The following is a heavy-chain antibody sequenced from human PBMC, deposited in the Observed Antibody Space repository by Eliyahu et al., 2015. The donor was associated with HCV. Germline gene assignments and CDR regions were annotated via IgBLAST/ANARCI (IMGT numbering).Heavy chain of an antibody. Sequence: SPSFQGHVTISADKSISTAYLQWSSLKASDTAMYYCAIWGGSSFRQYYFDYWGQGTLVTVSS. V-gene: IGHV5-10-1*01. CDR3: AIWGGSSFRQYYFDY. J-gene: IGHJ4*02. D-gene: IGHD6-6*01.